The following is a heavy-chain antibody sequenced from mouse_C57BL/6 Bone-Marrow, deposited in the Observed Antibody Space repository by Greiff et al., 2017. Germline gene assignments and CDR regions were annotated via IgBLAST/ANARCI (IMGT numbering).Heavy chain of an antibody. CDR2: IHPNSGST. J-gene: IGHJ4*01. Sequence: VQLQQPGAELVKPGASVKLSCKASGYTFTSYWMHWVKQRPGQGLEWIGMIHPNSGSTNYNEKFKSKATLTVDKSSSTAHMQLSSLTSEDSAVYYCARDDYDGDYYAMDYWGQGTSVTVSS. CDR1: GYTFTSYW. D-gene: IGHD2-4*01. V-gene: IGHV1-64*01. CDR3: ARDDYDGDYYAMDY.